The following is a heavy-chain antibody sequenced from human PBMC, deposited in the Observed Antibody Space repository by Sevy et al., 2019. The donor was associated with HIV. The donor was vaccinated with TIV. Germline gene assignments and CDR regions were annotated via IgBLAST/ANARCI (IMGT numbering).Heavy chain of an antibody. V-gene: IGHV3-23*01. CDR2: ISGSGGST. CDR3: EKGQSAIAARPYYFDY. Sequence: GGSLRLSCAASGFTFSSYAMSWVRQAPGKGLEWVSAISGSGGSTYYADSVKGRFTISRDNSKNTLYLQMNSLRAEDTAVYYCEKGQSAIAARPYYFDYWGQGTLVTVSS. D-gene: IGHD6-6*01. J-gene: IGHJ4*02. CDR1: GFTFSSYA.